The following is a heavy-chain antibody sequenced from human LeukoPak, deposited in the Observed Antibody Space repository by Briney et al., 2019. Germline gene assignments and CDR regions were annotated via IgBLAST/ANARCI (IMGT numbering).Heavy chain of an antibody. CDR2: INPNSGGT. D-gene: IGHD5-18*01. Sequence: ASVKVSCKASGYTFTGYYMHWVRQAPGQGIEWMGWINPNSGGTNYAQKFQGRVTMTRDTSISTAYMELSRLRSDDTAVYYCARRGATAMVTGWDWNDDYWGQGTLVTVSS. CDR3: ARRGATAMVTGWDWNDDY. J-gene: IGHJ4*02. CDR1: GYTFTGYY. V-gene: IGHV1-2*02.